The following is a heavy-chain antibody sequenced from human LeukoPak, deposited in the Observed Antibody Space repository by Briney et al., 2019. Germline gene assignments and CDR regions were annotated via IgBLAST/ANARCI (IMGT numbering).Heavy chain of an antibody. Sequence: GGSLRLSCAASGFTFSNYGVHWVRQAPGKGPEWVAVISYDGSNKYYADSVKGRFTISRDNSKNTLYLQMNSLRAEDTAVYYCAGSLEYSSSWYGRYFDYWGQGTLVTVSS. CDR1: GFTFSNYG. V-gene: IGHV3-30*03. CDR2: ISYDGSNK. CDR3: AGSLEYSSSWYGRYFDY. D-gene: IGHD6-13*01. J-gene: IGHJ4*02.